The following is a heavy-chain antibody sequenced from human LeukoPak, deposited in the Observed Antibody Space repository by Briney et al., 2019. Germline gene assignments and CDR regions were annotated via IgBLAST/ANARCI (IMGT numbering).Heavy chain of an antibody. Sequence: SETLSLTRTVSGGSISSYYWSWIRQPPGKGLEWIGYIYYSGSTNYNPSLKSRVTISVDTSKNQFSLKLTSVTTADTAVYYCARVLGCSTTSCYAAYIDSWGQGTLVTVSS. CDR1: GGSISSYY. CDR2: IYYSGST. J-gene: IGHJ4*02. D-gene: IGHD2-2*01. CDR3: ARVLGCSTTSCYAAYIDS. V-gene: IGHV4-59*01.